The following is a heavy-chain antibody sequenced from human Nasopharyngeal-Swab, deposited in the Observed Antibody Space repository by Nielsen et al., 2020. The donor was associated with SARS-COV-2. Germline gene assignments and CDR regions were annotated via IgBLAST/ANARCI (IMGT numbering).Heavy chain of an antibody. CDR1: GFTFSSYR. CDR2: IKEDGNEK. CDR3: ARENSGWNDY. Sequence: GESLKISCGASGFTFSSYRMNWVRQAPGKGLEWVANIKEDGNEKYYVDSLKGRFTISRDNARNSLYLQMNSLSAEDTAVYYCARENSGWNDYWGQGTLVTVSS. V-gene: IGHV3-7*01. J-gene: IGHJ4*02. D-gene: IGHD6-19*01.